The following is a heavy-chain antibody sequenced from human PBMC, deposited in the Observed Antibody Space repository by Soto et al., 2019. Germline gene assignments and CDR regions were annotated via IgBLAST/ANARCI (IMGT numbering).Heavy chain of an antibody. CDR1: GGSISSGGYS. CDR3: ARRGYCTNGVCSYFDY. Sequence: QLQLQESGSGLVKPSQTLSLTCAVSGGSISSGGYSWSWIRQPPGKALEWIGYIYHGGTTYYNPSLKSRVTISVDRSKNQFSLKLSSVTAAATAVYYCARRGYCTNGVCSYFDYWGQGTLVTVSS. J-gene: IGHJ4*02. CDR2: IYHGGTT. D-gene: IGHD2-8*01. V-gene: IGHV4-30-2*01.